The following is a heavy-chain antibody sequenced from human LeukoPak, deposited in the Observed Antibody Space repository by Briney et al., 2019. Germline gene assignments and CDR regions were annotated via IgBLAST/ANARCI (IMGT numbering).Heavy chain of an antibody. J-gene: IGHJ6*02. CDR2: IKQDGSEK. Sequence: GGSLRLSCAASGFTFSSYWVSWVRQAPGKGLEWVANIKQDGSEKYYVDSVKGRFTISRDNAKNSLYLQMNSLRAEDTAVYYCARDSGYCSGGSCYSSYYYGMDVWGQGTTVTVSS. V-gene: IGHV3-7*01. CDR3: ARDSGYCSGGSCYSSYYYGMDV. D-gene: IGHD2-15*01. CDR1: GFTFSSYW.